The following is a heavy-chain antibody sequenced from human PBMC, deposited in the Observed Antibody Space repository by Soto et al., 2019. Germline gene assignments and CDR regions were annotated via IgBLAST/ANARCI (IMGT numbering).Heavy chain of an antibody. CDR1: GYTFTSYY. CDR2: INPSGGST. D-gene: IGHD2-21*02. Sequence: ASVKVSCKASGYTFTSYYMHWVRQAPEQGLEWMGIINPSGGSTSYAQKFQGRVTMTRDTSTSTVYMELSSLRSEDTAVYYCARDQAGGNSGDYYYYGMDVWGQGTTVTVSS. J-gene: IGHJ6*02. V-gene: IGHV1-46*01. CDR3: ARDQAGGNSGDYYYYGMDV.